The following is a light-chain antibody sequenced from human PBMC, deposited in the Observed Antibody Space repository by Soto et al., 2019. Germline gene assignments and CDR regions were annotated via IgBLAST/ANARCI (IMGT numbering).Light chain of an antibody. V-gene: IGKV3-11*01. CDR3: QQRSNWPLT. Sequence: EIVLTQSPATLSLSPGESATLSCRASQSVSSYLAWYQQKPGQAPRLLIYDASNRATGIPARFSGSGSGTDFTLTISSLAPEDFAAYYWQQRSNWPLTFGGGTKVEIK. J-gene: IGKJ4*01. CDR2: DAS. CDR1: QSVSSY.